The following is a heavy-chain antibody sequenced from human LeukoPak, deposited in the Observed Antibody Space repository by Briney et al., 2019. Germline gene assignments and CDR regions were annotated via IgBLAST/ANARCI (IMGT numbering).Heavy chain of an antibody. J-gene: IGHJ5*02. D-gene: IGHD6-19*01. CDR2: ISGSGGST. CDR3: AKERERLVLNNWFDP. Sequence: GGSLRLSCEASGFIFSNYWMSWVRQAPGKGLEWVSAISGSGGSTYYADSVKGRFTISRDNSKNTLYLQMNSLRAEDTAVYYCAKERERLVLNNWFDPWGQGTLVTVSS. CDR1: GFIFSNYW. V-gene: IGHV3-23*01.